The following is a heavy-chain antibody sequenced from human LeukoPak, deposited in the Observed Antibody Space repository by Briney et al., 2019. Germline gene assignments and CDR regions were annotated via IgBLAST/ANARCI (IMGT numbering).Heavy chain of an antibody. J-gene: IGHJ1*01. CDR3: ARDLHEGGAAAALGAALD. Sequence: ASVKVSCKASGYTFTGYYMHWVRQAPGQGLEWMGRINPNSGGTNYAQKFQGRVTMTRDTSISTAYMELSRLRSDDTAVYYCARDLHEGGAAAALGAALDWGQGTLVTVSS. CDR2: INPNSGGT. CDR1: GYTFTGYY. D-gene: IGHD6-13*01. V-gene: IGHV1-2*06.